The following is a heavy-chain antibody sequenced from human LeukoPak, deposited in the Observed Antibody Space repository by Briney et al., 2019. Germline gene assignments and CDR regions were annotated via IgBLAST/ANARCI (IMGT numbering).Heavy chain of an antibody. V-gene: IGHV3-48*02. CDR2: ITSSSSTI. CDR1: GFTFSSYE. CDR3: ARDMSLDP. D-gene: IGHD3-10*02. Sequence: GGSLRLSCAASGFTFSSYEMNWVRQAPGKGLEWVSYITSSSSTIYYADSVKGRFTISRDNAKNSLYLQMNSLRDDDTAVYYCARDMSLDPWGQGTLVTVSS. J-gene: IGHJ5*02.